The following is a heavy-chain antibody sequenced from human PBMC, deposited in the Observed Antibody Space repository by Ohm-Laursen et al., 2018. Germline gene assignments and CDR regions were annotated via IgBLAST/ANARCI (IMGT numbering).Heavy chain of an antibody. V-gene: IGHV3-23*01. Sequence: SLRLSCAASGFTFSSYAMIWVRQAPGKGLEWVSAISGSGGSTYYADSVKGRFTISRDNSKNTLYLQMNSLRAEDTAVYYCAKKSSGSYYGMDVWGQGTTVTVSS. CDR2: ISGSGGST. CDR3: AKKSSGSYYGMDV. J-gene: IGHJ6*02. D-gene: IGHD1-26*01. CDR1: GFTFSSYA.